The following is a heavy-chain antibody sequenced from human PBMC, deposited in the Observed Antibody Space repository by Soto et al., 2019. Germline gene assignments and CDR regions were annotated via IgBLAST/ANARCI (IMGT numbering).Heavy chain of an antibody. J-gene: IGHJ5*02. V-gene: IGHV1-18*01. CDR2: ISAYNGNT. D-gene: IGHD2-2*01. CDR1: GYTFTSYG. CDR3: ARDHPDIVVVPAGP. Sequence: EASVKVSCKASGYTFTSYGISWVRQAPGQGLEWMGWISAYNGNTNYAQKLQGRVTMTTDTSTSTAYMELRSLRSDDTAVYYCARDHPDIVVVPAGPWGQGTLVTVSS.